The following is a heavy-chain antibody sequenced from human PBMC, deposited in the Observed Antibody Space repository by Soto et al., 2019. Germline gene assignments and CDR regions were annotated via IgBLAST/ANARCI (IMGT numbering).Heavy chain of an antibody. Sequence: SETLSLTCTVSGGFVNSDTHSWGWIRQTPGKRLEWIGFIYSGGSTKNPSLRSRVTMSVDTSKNQFSLKLRSVIVADTAVYHCARFVSSCSATTCSTRADVWGQGITVTVSS. V-gene: IGHV4-61*01. CDR1: GGFVNSDTHS. CDR3: ARFVSSCSATTCSTRADV. D-gene: IGHD2-2*01. J-gene: IGHJ6*02. CDR2: IYSGGST.